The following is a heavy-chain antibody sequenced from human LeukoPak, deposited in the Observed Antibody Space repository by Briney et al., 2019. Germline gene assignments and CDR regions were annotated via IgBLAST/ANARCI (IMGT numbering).Heavy chain of an antibody. CDR3: ARGPYNDFWSGHYFDY. J-gene: IGHJ4*02. CDR1: GYTFTSYY. D-gene: IGHD3-3*01. Sequence: ASVKVSCKASGYTFTSYYMHWVRQAPGQGLEWMGIINPSGGSTSYAQKFQGRVTMTRDTSTSTVYMELSSLRSEDTAVYYCARGPYNDFWSGHYFDYWGQGTLVTVSS. CDR2: INPSGGST. V-gene: IGHV1-46*01.